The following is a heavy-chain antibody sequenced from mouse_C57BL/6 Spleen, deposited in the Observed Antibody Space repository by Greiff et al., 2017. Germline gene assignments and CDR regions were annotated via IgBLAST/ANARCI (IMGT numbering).Heavy chain of an antibody. CDR1: GFTFSDYG. D-gene: IGHD1-1*02. V-gene: IGHV5-17*01. CDR3: ARDYYYYGMDY. J-gene: IGHJ4*01. CDR2: ISSGSSTS. Sequence: EVKLVESGGGLVKPGGSLKLSCAASGFTFSDYGMHWVRQAPEKGLEWVAYISSGSSTSYYADTVKGRFTISRDNAKNTLFLQMTSLRSEDTAMYYCARDYYYYGMDYWGQGTSVTVSS.